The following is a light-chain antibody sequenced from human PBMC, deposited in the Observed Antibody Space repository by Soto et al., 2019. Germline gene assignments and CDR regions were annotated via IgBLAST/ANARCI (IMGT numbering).Light chain of an antibody. V-gene: IGLV1-44*01. CDR2: LND. Sequence: QSVLTQPPSLSATPGQRVNISCSGSFSNIGDNAVIWYQQLPGAAPKLLIYLNDQRPSGVPDRFSGSKSGTSAFLAISGLQSEDEADYYCAAWDDSMNALFGTGTKLTVL. CDR3: AAWDDSMNAL. J-gene: IGLJ1*01. CDR1: FSNIGDNA.